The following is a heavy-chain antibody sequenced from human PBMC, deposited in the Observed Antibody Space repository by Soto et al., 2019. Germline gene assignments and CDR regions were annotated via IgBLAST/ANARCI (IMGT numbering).Heavy chain of an antibody. Sequence: EAHLVGSGGGSVQPGGSLRLSCAASGFAVSANYLSWVRQAPGKGLEWVSLIYSGGDTDYADSVRGRFTISRDNSKNTLYLQLNSLKAEDTAVYYCATRMTTAPYWGQGALVNVSS. CDR3: ATRMTTAPY. CDR2: IYSGGDT. D-gene: IGHD4-17*01. J-gene: IGHJ4*02. CDR1: GFAVSANY. V-gene: IGHV3-66*01.